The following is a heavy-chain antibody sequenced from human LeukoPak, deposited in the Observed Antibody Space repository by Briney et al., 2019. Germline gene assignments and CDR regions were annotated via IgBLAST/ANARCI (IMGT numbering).Heavy chain of an antibody. Sequence: GGSLSLSCAASGFTISSYSMNWVRQAPGKGLEWVSYISSSSSTIYYAASVKGRFTISRDNAKKSLYLQMNSLRAEDTAVYYCARAVAARHDYYYYYMDVWGKGTTVTVSS. CDR3: ARAVAARHDYYYYYMDV. CDR2: ISSSSSTI. V-gene: IGHV3-48*01. D-gene: IGHD6-6*01. CDR1: GFTISSYS. J-gene: IGHJ6*03.